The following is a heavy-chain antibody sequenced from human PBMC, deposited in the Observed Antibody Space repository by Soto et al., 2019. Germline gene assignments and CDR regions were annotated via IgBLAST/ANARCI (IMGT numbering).Heavy chain of an antibody. Sequence: PSETLSLTCAVYGGSFSGYYWSWIRQPPGKGLEWIGEINHSGSTNYNPSLKSRVTISVGTSKNQFSLKLSSVTAADTAVYYCARGGMIFKSSGRLVAPWGQGTLVTVSS. V-gene: IGHV4-34*01. D-gene: IGHD6-25*01. CDR2: INHSGST. J-gene: IGHJ5*02. CDR3: ARGGMIFKSSGRLVAP. CDR1: GGSFSGYY.